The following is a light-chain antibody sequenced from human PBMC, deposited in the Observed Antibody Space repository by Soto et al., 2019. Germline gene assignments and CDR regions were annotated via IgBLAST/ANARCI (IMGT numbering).Light chain of an antibody. CDR1: LTVSTN. CDR2: YTS. J-gene: IGKJ3*01. Sequence: DIVMTQSPATLSVSPGERATLSCRASLTVSTNLAWYQQKPGQAPRLLIYYTSTRATGIPARFSGSGSGKEFTLTITCLQSEDSAVYYCQQYNNWPPGATFGPGTKVEIK. CDR3: QQYNNWPPGAT. V-gene: IGKV3-15*01.